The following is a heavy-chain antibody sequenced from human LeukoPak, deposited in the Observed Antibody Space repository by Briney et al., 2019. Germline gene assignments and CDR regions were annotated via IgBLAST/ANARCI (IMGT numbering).Heavy chain of an antibody. CDR1: GYTFTSYA. Sequence: GASVKVSCKASGYTFTSYAMNWVRQAPGQGLEWMGWINTNTGNPTYAQGFTGRFVFSLDTSVSTAYLQISSLKAEDTAVYYCARAPSRSRFIVTNPFDYWGQGTLVTVSS. V-gene: IGHV7-4-1*02. CDR3: ARAPSRSRFIVTNPFDY. D-gene: IGHD3-16*02. CDR2: INTNTGNP. J-gene: IGHJ4*02.